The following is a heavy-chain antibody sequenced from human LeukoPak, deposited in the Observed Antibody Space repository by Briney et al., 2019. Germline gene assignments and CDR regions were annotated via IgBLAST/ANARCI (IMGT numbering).Heavy chain of an antibody. Sequence: SETLSLTCTVSGGSISSSSYYWGWIRQPPGKGLEWIGSIYYSGSTYYNPSLKGRVTISVDTSKNQFSLKLSSVTAADTAVYYCARTYYYGSGSYYRTVYYYYMDVWGKGTTVTISS. CDR3: ARTYYYGSGSYYRTVYYYYMDV. CDR2: IYYSGST. CDR1: GGSISSSSYY. J-gene: IGHJ6*03. D-gene: IGHD3-10*01. V-gene: IGHV4-39*07.